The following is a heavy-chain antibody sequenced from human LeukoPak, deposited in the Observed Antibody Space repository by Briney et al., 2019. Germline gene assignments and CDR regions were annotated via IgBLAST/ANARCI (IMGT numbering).Heavy chain of an antibody. CDR1: GYTFAGYY. CDR2: INPNSGGT. V-gene: IGHV1-2*06. D-gene: IGHD5-18*01. CDR3: AGFTAMVPDYFDY. Sequence: ASVKVSCKASGYTFAGYYMHWVRQAPGQGLECMGRINPNSGGTNYAQKFQGRVTMTRDTSISTAYMELSRLRSDDTAVYYCAGFTAMVPDYFDYWGQGTLVTVSS. J-gene: IGHJ4*02.